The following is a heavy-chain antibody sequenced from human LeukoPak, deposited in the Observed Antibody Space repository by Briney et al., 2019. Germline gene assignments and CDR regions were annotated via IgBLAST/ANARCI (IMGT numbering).Heavy chain of an antibody. D-gene: IGHD5-24*01. J-gene: IGHJ3*02. Sequence: GGSLRLSCAASGFTFSSYWMHWVRQAPGKGLVWVSRIHIDGSTTSYADSVKGRFTISRDNAKNTLYLQMNSLRAEDTAVYYCAKAVDLATISVDIWGQGTMVTVSS. CDR3: AKAVDLATISVDI. CDR2: IHIDGSTT. CDR1: GFTFSSYW. V-gene: IGHV3-74*01.